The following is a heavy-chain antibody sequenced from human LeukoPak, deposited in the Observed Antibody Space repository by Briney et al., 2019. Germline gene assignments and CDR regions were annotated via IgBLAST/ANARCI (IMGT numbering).Heavy chain of an antibody. D-gene: IGHD3-22*01. CDR2: INHSGST. CDR1: SGSISTSNYY. V-gene: IGHV4-39*07. CDR3: ARGGWNKFDY. Sequence: SETLSLTCTVSSGSISTSNYYWGWVRQPPGKGLEWIGEINHSGSTNYNPSLKSRVTISVDTSKNQFSLKLSSVTAADTAVYYCARGGWNKFDYWGQGTLVTVSS. J-gene: IGHJ4*02.